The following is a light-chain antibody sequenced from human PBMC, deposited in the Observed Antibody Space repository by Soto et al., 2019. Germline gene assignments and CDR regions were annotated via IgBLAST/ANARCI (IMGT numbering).Light chain of an antibody. CDR2: AAS. CDR3: QQSHSKPLT. V-gene: IGKV1-12*01. Sequence: DIQMTQSPSSLSASVGDRVTITCRASQGISSWLAWYQHKPGKAPTVLIHAASSLQSGVPSRFSGSGSGTDFFLTISSLQPEDFAVYYCQQSHSKPLTFGGGTKVDIK. J-gene: IGKJ4*01. CDR1: QGISSW.